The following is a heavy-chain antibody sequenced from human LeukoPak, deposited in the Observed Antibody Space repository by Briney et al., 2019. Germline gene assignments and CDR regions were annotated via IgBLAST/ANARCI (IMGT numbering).Heavy chain of an antibody. V-gene: IGHV3-30*18. J-gene: IGHJ4*02. CDR1: GFTFSFYD. D-gene: IGHD5-12*01. CDR2: ISDDGSKT. CDR3: AKGSSIVATAHYFDY. Sequence: GGSLRLSCAASGFTFSFYDMHWVPQAPGKGLEWVAVISDDGSKTYYVDSVKGRFTISRDNSKNTLYLQMNSLRTEDMAVYYCAKGSSIVATAHYFDYWGQGTLVTVSS.